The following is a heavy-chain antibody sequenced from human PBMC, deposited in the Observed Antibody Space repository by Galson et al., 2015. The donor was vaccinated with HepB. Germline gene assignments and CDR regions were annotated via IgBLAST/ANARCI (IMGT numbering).Heavy chain of an antibody. CDR1: GGTFSSYA. CDR2: IIPIFGTA. V-gene: IGHV1-69*13. J-gene: IGHJ4*02. Sequence: SVKVSCKASGGTFSSYAISWARQAPGQGLEWMGGIIPIFGTANYSQKFQGRVTITADESTSTAYMELSSLRSEDTAVYYCARLRIAVAAYFDYWGQGTLVTVSS. D-gene: IGHD6-19*01. CDR3: ARLRIAVAAYFDY.